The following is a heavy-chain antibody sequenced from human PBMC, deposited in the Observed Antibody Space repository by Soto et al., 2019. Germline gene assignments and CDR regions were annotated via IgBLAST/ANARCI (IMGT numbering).Heavy chain of an antibody. D-gene: IGHD3-16*01. CDR3: AREGAGGGWFDP. Sequence: QVQLVQSGAEVKKPGSSVKVSCKASGGTFSSYAISWVRQAPGQGLEWMGGITPIFGTANYAQKLQGRVTITADESTSTAYVELSSLRAEDTAVYYCAREGAGGGWFDPWGQVTLVTVSS. CDR2: ITPIFGTA. V-gene: IGHV1-69*12. J-gene: IGHJ5*02. CDR1: GGTFSSYA.